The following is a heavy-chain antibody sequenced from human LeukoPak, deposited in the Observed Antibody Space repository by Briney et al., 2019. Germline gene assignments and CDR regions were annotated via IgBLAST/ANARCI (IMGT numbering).Heavy chain of an antibody. D-gene: IGHD6-19*01. CDR1: GFTVSSNY. Sequence: GKSLRLSCAASGFTVSSNYMSWVRQAPGKGLEWVSVIYSGGSTYYADSVKGRFTVSRDISKNTLSLQMISLRAEDTAVYYCAKEGDSHLPLTVAGDFYFDSWGQGTLVTVSS. V-gene: IGHV3-53*05. CDR3: AKEGDSHLPLTVAGDFYFDS. J-gene: IGHJ4*02. CDR2: IYSGGST.